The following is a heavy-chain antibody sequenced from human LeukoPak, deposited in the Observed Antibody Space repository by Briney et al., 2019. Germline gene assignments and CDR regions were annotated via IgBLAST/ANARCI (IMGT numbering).Heavy chain of an antibody. D-gene: IGHD2-21*02. CDR3: AKFHSPGRVTHFYWYFDL. V-gene: IGHV3-23*01. Sequence: GGSLRLSCAASGFTFSSYAMSWVRQAPGKGLEWVSTISGSGGSTDYADSVKGRFTLSRDNSKNTLFLQVNSLRADDTAVYYCAKFHSPGRVTHFYWYFDLWGRGTLVTVSS. CDR2: ISGSGGST. J-gene: IGHJ2*01. CDR1: GFTFSSYA.